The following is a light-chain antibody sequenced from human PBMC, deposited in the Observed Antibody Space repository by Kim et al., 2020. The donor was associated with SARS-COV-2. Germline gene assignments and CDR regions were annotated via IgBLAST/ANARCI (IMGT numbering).Light chain of an antibody. Sequence: PGQTASITCSGDKLGDKYACWYQQKPGQSPVLVIYQDSKRPAGIPERFSGSNSGNTATLTISGTQAMDEADYYCQAWDSSTAVVFGGGTQLTVL. V-gene: IGLV3-1*01. CDR3: QAWDSSTAVV. CDR2: QDS. CDR1: KLGDKY. J-gene: IGLJ2*01.